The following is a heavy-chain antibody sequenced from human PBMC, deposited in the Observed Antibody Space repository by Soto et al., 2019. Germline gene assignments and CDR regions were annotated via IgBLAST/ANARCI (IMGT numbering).Heavy chain of an antibody. CDR1: GFTFSSYA. J-gene: IGHJ3*01. Sequence: GGSLRLSCAASGFTFSSYAMSWVRQAPGKGLEWVSAISGSGGSTYYADSVKGRFTISRDNSKNTLYLQMNSLRAEDTAVYYCASNTDCSGGSCYSVGWGQGTMVTVSS. D-gene: IGHD2-15*01. V-gene: IGHV3-23*01. CDR3: ASNTDCSGGSCYSVG. CDR2: ISGSGGST.